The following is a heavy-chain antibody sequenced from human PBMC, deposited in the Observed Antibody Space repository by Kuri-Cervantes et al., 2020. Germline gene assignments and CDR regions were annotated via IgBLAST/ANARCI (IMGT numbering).Heavy chain of an antibody. J-gene: IGHJ4*02. CDR1: GFTFDDYA. CDR2: ISWNSGSI. V-gene: IGHV3-9*01. Sequence: SLKISCAASGFTFDDYAMHWVRQAPGKGLEWVSGISWNSGSIGYADSVKGRFTISRDNAKNSLYLQMNSLRAEDTAVYYCARHSSYGGYDVFIDFWGQGTLVTVSS. CDR3: ARHSSYGGYDVFIDF. D-gene: IGHD5-12*01.